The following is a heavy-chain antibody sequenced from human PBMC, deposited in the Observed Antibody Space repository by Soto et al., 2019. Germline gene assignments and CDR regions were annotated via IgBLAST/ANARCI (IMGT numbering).Heavy chain of an antibody. CDR3: ARDHPEGYDILTGYRGFDP. CDR1: GYTFTIYA. D-gene: IGHD3-9*01. V-gene: IGHV1-3*01. J-gene: IGHJ5*02. CDR2: INAGNGNT. Sequence: ASVKVSCKASGYTFTIYAMHWVRQAPGQRLEWMGWINAGNGNTKYSQKFQGRVTITRDTSASTAYMELSSLRSEDTAVYYCARDHPEGYDILTGYRGFDPWGQGTMVTVSS.